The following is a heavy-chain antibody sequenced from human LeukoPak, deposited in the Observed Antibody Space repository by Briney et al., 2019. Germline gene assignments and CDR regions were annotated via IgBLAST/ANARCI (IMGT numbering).Heavy chain of an antibody. Sequence: GGSLRLSCAASGFTFSSYAMHWVRQAPGKGVEWVAVLSYDGSNKYYADSVKGRFTISRDNSKNTLYLQMNSLRAEDTAVYYCARDPPAYCGGDCYPPLPDYWGQGTLVTVSS. CDR2: LSYDGSNK. CDR3: ARDPPAYCGGDCYPPLPDY. V-gene: IGHV3-30-3*01. J-gene: IGHJ4*02. D-gene: IGHD2-21*01. CDR1: GFTFSSYA.